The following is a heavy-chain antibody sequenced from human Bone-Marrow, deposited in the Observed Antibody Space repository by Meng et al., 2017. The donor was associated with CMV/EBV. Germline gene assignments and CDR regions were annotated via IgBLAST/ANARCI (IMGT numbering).Heavy chain of an antibody. Sequence: TTLKAFGPALLHPPRPTPVTVTFSCFQLNSIGKDIGCIRQPPGNALEWLALIYWDGDKRYRPALKSRLTITKDTSNNQVVLTMTNMSPVDTATYFCAHRPTEGLYDYWGQGTLVTVSS. D-gene: IGHD2-2*02. CDR2: IYWDGDK. CDR1: CFQLNSIGKD. V-gene: IGHV2-5*02. J-gene: IGHJ4*02. CDR3: AHRPTEGLYDY.